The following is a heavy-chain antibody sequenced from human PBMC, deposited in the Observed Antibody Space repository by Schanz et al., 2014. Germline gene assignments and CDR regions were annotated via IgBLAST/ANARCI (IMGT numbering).Heavy chain of an antibody. D-gene: IGHD3-9*01. CDR2: IDGKSTTV. CDR3: AKQIHYDILTVTRN. CDR1: GFIFSNYG. J-gene: IGHJ4*02. V-gene: IGHV3-48*04. Sequence: VQLVESGGGVVQPGGSLRLSCAASGFIFSNYGMHWVRQAPGKGLEWLSYIDGKSTTVYYADSVKGRFSISRDNAKNSLFLQMNRLRAEDTAVYYCAKQIHYDILTVTRNWGQGTLVTVSS.